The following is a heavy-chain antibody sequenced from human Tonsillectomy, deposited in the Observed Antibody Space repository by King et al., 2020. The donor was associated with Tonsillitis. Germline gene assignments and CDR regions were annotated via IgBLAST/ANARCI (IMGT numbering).Heavy chain of an antibody. D-gene: IGHD2-2*01. V-gene: IGHV4-34*01. CDR1: GGSFSGYY. CDR2: INHSGST. J-gene: IGHJ6*02. Sequence: VQLQQWGAGLLKPSETLSLTCAVYGGSFSGYYWSWIRQPPGKGLEWIGEINHSGSTNYNPSLKSRVTISVDTSKNQFSLKLSSVTAADTAVYYCARGYCSSTSCYRPAGYYYGMDVWGQGTTVTVSS. CDR3: ARGYCSSTSCYRPAGYYYGMDV.